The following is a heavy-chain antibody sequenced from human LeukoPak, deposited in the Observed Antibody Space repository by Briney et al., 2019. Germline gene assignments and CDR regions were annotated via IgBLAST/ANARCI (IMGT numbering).Heavy chain of an antibody. D-gene: IGHD6-19*01. CDR3: AKGGWLDD. J-gene: IGHJ4*02. CDR1: GFNFNKYD. V-gene: IGHV3-23*01. CDR2: ITGRSDKT. Sequence: GGSLRLSCAASGFNFNKYDMTWARQAPGKGLEWVSTITGRSDKTYYTDSVKGRFVTSRDNSKDTLYLQMNSLRAEDTALYYCAKGGWLDDLGQGALATVSS.